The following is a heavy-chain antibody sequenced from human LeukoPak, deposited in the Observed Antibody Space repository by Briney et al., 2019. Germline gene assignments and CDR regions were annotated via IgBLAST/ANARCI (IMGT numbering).Heavy chain of an antibody. J-gene: IGHJ4*02. D-gene: IGHD3-22*01. Sequence: ASVKVSCKVSGYTLTELSMHWVRQAPGKGLEWMGGFDPEDGETIYAQKFQGRVTMTEDTSTDTAYMELRSLRSDDTAVYYCAREHYDSSGYSSWGTDYWGQGTLVTVSS. CDR2: FDPEDGET. CDR3: AREHYDSSGYSSWGTDY. V-gene: IGHV1-24*01. CDR1: GYTLTELS.